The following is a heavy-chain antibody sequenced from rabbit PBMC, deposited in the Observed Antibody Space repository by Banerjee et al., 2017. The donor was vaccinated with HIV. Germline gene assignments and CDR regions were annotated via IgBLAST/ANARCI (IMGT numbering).Heavy chain of an antibody. J-gene: IGHJ6*01. Sequence: QSLEESGGGLVKPGGSLTLTCKASAFSFSNKYVMCWVRQAPGKGLEWIGCINSSSRNVVYASWATGRFTISRTSSTTVTLQMTSLTAADTATYFCARDLAAVTGWNFGLWGPGTLVTVS. CDR1: AFSFSNKYV. CDR3: ARDLAAVTGWNFGL. V-gene: IGHV1S40*01. D-gene: IGHD7-1*01. CDR2: INSSSRNV.